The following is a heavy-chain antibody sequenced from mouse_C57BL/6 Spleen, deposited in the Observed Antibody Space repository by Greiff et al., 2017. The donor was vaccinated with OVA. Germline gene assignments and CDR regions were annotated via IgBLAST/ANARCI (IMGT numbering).Heavy chain of an antibody. V-gene: IGHV1-81*01. D-gene: IGHD1-1*01. CDR3: ARGYYGSSYLKYCDV. Sequence: QVQLQQSGAELARPGASVKLSCKASGYTFTSYGISWVKQRTGQGLEWIGEIYPRSGNTYYNEKFKGKATLTADKSSSTAYMELRSLTSEDSAVYFCARGYYGSSYLKYCDVWGTGTTVTVSS. CDR2: IYPRSGNT. CDR1: GYTFTSYG. J-gene: IGHJ1*03.